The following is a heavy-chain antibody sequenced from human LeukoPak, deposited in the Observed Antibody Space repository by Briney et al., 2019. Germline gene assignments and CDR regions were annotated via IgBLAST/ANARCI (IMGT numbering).Heavy chain of an antibody. J-gene: IGHJ3*02. Sequence: PSETLSLTCTVSGGSVNNYYWSWIRQPPGKGLEWIGYVYYSGTTNYNPSLKSRVTISVDTSRNQFSLKLSSVTAADTAVYYCARSRSGYSYDHAAFDIWGQGTMVTVSS. CDR2: VYYSGTT. D-gene: IGHD5-18*01. CDR1: GGSVNNYY. CDR3: ARSRSGYSYDHAAFDI. V-gene: IGHV4-59*02.